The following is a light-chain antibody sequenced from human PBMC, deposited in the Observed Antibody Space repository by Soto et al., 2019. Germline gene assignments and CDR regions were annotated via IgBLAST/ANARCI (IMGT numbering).Light chain of an antibody. CDR3: QHYNCYSEA. J-gene: IGKJ1*01. CDR1: QTISSW. Sequence: IQMTQFPSTLSGSVGDRVTITFLASQTISSWLDWYQQKPGKAPKLLIYTASTLKSGVPSRFSGSGSGTEFTLTISSLQPDDFATYYCQHYNCYSEAFGQGTKVDI. CDR2: TAS. V-gene: IGKV1-5*03.